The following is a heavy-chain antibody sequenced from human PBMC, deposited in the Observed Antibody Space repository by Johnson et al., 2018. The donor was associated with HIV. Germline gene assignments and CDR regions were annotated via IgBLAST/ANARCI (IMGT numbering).Heavy chain of an antibody. J-gene: IGHJ3*02. Sequence: QVQLVESGGGVVQPGGSLRLSCAASGFTFSTYGMHWVRQAPGKGLEWVAVMWYDGSNKYYADSVKGRFTISRDNSKNTLYLQMNSLRVEDTAVYYCVRSNGRLAAFDIWGQGTMVTVSS. D-gene: IGHD3-9*01. CDR2: MWYDGSNK. V-gene: IGHV3-33*08. CDR1: GFTFSTYG. CDR3: VRSNGRLAAFDI.